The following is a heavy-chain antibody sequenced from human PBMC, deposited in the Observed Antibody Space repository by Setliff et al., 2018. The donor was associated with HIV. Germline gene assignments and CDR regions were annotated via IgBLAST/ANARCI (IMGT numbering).Heavy chain of an antibody. CDR3: AKDPRAAVATICDY. J-gene: IGHJ4*02. V-gene: IGHV3-30*07. Sequence: PGGSLRLSCAASGFIFSSYAMHWVRQAPGKGLEWVAVMSYGGNNKYYADSVKGRFTISRDNSKNTLFLQMNSLRAEDTAVYYCAKDPRAAVATICDYWGQGTLVTVSS. CDR1: GFIFSSYA. CDR2: MSYGGNNK. D-gene: IGHD5-12*01.